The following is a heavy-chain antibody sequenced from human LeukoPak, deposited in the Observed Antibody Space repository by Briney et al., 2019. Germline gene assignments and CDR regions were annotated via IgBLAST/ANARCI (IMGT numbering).Heavy chain of an antibody. CDR3: ARDEQWLVWRGRGTFDY. CDR1: GFTFSSYS. Sequence: GGSLRLSCAASGFTFSSYSMNWFRQAPGKGLEWVSYISSSSSTIYYADSVKGRFTISRDNAKNSLYLQMNSLRDEDTAVYYCARDEQWLVWRGRGTFDYWGQGTLVTVSS. D-gene: IGHD6-19*01. J-gene: IGHJ4*02. V-gene: IGHV3-48*02. CDR2: ISSSSSTI.